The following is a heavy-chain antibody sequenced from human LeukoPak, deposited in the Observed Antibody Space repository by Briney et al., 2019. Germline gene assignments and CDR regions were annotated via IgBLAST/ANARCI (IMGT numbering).Heavy chain of an antibody. CDR2: IWNDGSNK. Sequence: RAGGSLRLSCAASGFTLSTYGMYWVRQAPGKGLEWVAVIWNDGSNKHYADSVKGRFTISRDNSKNTLDLQTNSLRAEDTAVYYCAKDPSSSWFEGLDNWGQGTLVTVSS. CDR3: AKDPSSSWFEGLDN. CDR1: GFTLSTYG. J-gene: IGHJ4*02. V-gene: IGHV3-33*06. D-gene: IGHD6-13*01.